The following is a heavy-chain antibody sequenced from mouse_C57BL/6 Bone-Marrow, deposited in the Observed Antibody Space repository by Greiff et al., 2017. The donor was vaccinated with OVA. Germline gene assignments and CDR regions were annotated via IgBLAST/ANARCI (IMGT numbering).Heavy chain of an antibody. CDR2: ISCGSSPI. CDR3: ARPYYYGSSYEDFDY. Sequence: EVNLVESGGGLVKPGGSLKLSCAASGFPFSDYGMHWVRQAPEKGLEWVAYISCGSSPIYFADTVKGRFTISRDNAKNTLFLQMTSLRSEDTAMYYCARPYYYGSSYEDFDYWGQGTTLTVSS. CDR1: GFPFSDYG. J-gene: IGHJ2*01. D-gene: IGHD1-1*01. V-gene: IGHV5-17*01.